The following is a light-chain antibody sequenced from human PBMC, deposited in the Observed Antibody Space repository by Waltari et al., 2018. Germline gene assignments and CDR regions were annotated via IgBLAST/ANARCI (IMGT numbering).Light chain of an antibody. CDR3: QQYGSSPG. Sequence: EIVLTQSPGTLSLSPGERASLSCRASQSVSTSYLAWYQQKLGQPPRLLIYGASSRATGIPDRFSGSGSGTDFTLTISRLEPEDFVVYYCQQYGSSPGFGPGTRLELK. CDR1: QSVSTSY. J-gene: IGKJ5*01. CDR2: GAS. V-gene: IGKV3-20*01.